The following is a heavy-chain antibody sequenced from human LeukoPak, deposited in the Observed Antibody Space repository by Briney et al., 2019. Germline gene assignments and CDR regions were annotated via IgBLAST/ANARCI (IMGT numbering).Heavy chain of an antibody. Sequence: RSLRLSPIPPRFSPTTDTTLSVPPAPRKGVERVTFISYDGSNHYYADSVKVRFTISRDNSKNTLHLQLNRLRDQDRPVFFCAKCRVRGVDYIDYCGQGTLVTASS. CDR3: AKCRVRGVDYIDY. CDR1: RFSPTTDT. V-gene: IGHV3-30*02. J-gene: IGHJ4*02. D-gene: IGHD3-10*01. CDR2: ISYDGSNH.